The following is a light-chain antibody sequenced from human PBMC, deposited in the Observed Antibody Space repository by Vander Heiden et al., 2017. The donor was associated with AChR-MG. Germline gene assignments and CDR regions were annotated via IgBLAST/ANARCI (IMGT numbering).Light chain of an antibody. J-gene: IGKJ3*01. CDR2: DAS. CDR1: QSVSSY. CDR3: QQPSNWPLVT. V-gene: IGKV3-11*01. Sequence: EIVLTQSPATLSLSPGERATLSCRASQSVSSYLAWYQQKPGQAPRLLIYDASNRATGIPARFSGSGSGTDFTLTISSLEPEDFAVYYCQQPSNWPLVTFGHGTKVDIK.